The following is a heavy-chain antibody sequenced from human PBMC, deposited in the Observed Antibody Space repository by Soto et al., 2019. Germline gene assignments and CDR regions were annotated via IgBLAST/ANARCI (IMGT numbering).Heavy chain of an antibody. V-gene: IGHV4-31*03. CDR3: ARDRLDAFDI. CDR2: ISYSGST. Sequence: QVQLQESGPGLVKPSQTLSLTCTVSGGSISSGGYYWTWIRQHPGKGLEWIGYISYSGSTYYSPSLKSRVIISGDTSKNQFSLMLSSVTAADTAVYFCARDRLDAFDIWGPGTMGTVSS. J-gene: IGHJ3*02. CDR1: GGSISSGGYY.